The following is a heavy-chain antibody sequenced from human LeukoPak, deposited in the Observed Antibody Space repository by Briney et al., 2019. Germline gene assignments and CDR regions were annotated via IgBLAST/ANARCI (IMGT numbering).Heavy chain of an antibody. D-gene: IGHD3-9*01. J-gene: IGHJ4*02. Sequence: PGGSLRLSCAASGFTFSSYGMHWVRQAPGKGLEWVAVISYDGSNKYYADSVKGRFTISRDNSKNTLYLQMNSLRAEDTAVYYCAKDKYDILTGHANWGQGTLVTVSS. CDR3: AKDKYDILTGHAN. V-gene: IGHV3-30*18. CDR1: GFTFSSYG. CDR2: ISYDGSNK.